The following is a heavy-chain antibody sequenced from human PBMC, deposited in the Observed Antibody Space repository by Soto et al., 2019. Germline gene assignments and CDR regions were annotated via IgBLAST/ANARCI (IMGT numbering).Heavy chain of an antibody. CDR1: GFMFSDPT. CDR3: TREGVVNVSGAFDC. D-gene: IGHD1-1*01. Sequence: QVQLVESGGGVVRPGRSLRLSCAAAGFMFSDPTMHWVRQAPGKGLEGVASLWHDGTNKWYGDSVKGRLTISRDNSKKTLYLQMNDLRLEVTAVYYCTREGVVNVSGAFDCWGSGIRVTVPS. J-gene: IGHJ4*02. V-gene: IGHV3-33*01. CDR2: LWHDGTNK.